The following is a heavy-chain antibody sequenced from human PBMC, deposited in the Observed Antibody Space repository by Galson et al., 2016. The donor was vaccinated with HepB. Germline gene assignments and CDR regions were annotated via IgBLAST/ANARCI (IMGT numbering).Heavy chain of an antibody. CDR3: VQGSTAPAV. CDR1: GFTFSNYG. Sequence: SLRLSCAASGFTFSNYGMTWVRQAPGKGLEVVSSIRRRGDSTDYADSVKGRFTISRANSKNTLSLQMNSLTADDTAIYYCVQGSTAPAVWGKGTTVTVSS. V-gene: IGHV3-23*01. D-gene: IGHD1-26*01. J-gene: IGHJ6*04. CDR2: IRRRGDST.